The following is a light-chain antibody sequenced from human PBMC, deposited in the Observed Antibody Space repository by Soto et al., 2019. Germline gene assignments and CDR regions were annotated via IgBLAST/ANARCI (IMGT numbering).Light chain of an antibody. CDR3: MQALQTPLT. CDR2: LGS. V-gene: IGKV2-28*01. CDR1: QSLLHSNGYNY. Sequence: DIVMTQSPLSLHVTPGEPASISCRSSQSLLHSNGYNYLDWYLQKPGQSPQLLIYLGSNRASGVPDRFNGSGSGTDFTLKISRVEAEDVGVYYCMQALQTPLTFGGGTKVDIK. J-gene: IGKJ4*01.